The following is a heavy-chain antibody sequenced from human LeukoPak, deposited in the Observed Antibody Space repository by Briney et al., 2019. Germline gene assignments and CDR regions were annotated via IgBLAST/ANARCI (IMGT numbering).Heavy chain of an antibody. CDR3: ARVSGSYGDAFDI. CDR1: GGSISSSNW. J-gene: IGHJ3*02. CDR2: IYHSGST. Sequence: SGTLSLTCAVSGGSISSSNWWSWVRPPPGKGLEWIGEIYHSGSTNYNPSLKSRVTISVDKSKNQFSLKLSSVTAADTAVYYCARVSGSYGDAFDIWGQGTMVTVSS. V-gene: IGHV4-4*02. D-gene: IGHD1-26*01.